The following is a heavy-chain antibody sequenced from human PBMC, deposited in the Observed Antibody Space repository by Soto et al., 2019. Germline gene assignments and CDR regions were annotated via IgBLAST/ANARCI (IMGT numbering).Heavy chain of an antibody. D-gene: IGHD3-3*01. CDR3: ARRITSDFWSGYYRYYYYYGMDV. CDR1: GGTFSSHA. Sequence: SVKVSCKASGGTFSSHAISWVRQAPGQGLEWMGGIIPIFGTANYAQKFQGRVTITADESTSTAYMELSSLRSEDTAVYYCARRITSDFWSGYYRYYYYYGMDVWGQGTTVTVSS. J-gene: IGHJ6*02. CDR2: IIPIFGTA. V-gene: IGHV1-69*13.